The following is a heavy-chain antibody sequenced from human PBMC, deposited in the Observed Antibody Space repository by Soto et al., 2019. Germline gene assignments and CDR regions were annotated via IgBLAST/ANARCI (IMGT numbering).Heavy chain of an antibody. V-gene: IGHV5-10-1*04. Sequence: GESLKISCKGSGYSFTSYWISWVRQMPGKGLEWMGRIDPSDSYTNYSPSFQGQVTISADKSISTAYLQWSSLKASDTAMYYCARDYDSSGYPRYYFDYWGQGTLVTVSS. CDR3: ARDYDSSGYPRYYFDY. CDR1: GYSFTSYW. CDR2: IDPSDSYT. J-gene: IGHJ4*02. D-gene: IGHD3-22*01.